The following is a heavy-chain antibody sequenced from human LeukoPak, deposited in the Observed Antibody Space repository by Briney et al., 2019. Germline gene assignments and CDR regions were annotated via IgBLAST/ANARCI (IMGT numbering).Heavy chain of an antibody. Sequence: GGSLRLSCVASGFTVSSNHMSWVRQAPGKGLEWVSIIYNSERTYYPDSVKGRFTISRDNSKNTVYLQMNTLRAEDTAVYYCASHKQDTAFDYWGQGTLVTVAS. V-gene: IGHV3-53*01. CDR3: ASHKQDTAFDY. CDR1: GFTVSSNH. J-gene: IGHJ4*02. D-gene: IGHD5-18*01. CDR2: IYNSERT.